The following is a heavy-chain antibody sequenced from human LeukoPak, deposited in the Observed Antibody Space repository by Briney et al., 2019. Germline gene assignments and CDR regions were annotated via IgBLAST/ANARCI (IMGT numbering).Heavy chain of an antibody. CDR2: ISGGGGST. CDR3: AKFGFCSSTSCPAPY. D-gene: IGHD2-2*01. V-gene: IGHV3-23*01. Sequence: QSWGSLRLSCAASGFTFSSYGMSWVRQAPGKGLEWVSAISGGGGSTYYADSVKGRFTISRDNSENTLYLQMNSLRAEDTAVYYCAKFGFCSSTSCPAPYWGQGTLVTVSS. CDR1: GFTFSSYG. J-gene: IGHJ4*02.